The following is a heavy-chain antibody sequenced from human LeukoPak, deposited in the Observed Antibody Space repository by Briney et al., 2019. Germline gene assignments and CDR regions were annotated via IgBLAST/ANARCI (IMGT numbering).Heavy chain of an antibody. Sequence: PSETLSLTCTVSGGSISSYYWSWIRQPPGKGLEWIGFTYHRGSTNYSPSLQSRVTISVDTSKNQFSLKLSSVTAADTAVYYCARVVRSSGWQSFFDYWGQGTLVTVSS. J-gene: IGHJ4*02. V-gene: IGHV4-59*01. CDR2: TYHRGST. CDR3: ARVVRSSGWQSFFDY. CDR1: GGSISSYY. D-gene: IGHD6-19*01.